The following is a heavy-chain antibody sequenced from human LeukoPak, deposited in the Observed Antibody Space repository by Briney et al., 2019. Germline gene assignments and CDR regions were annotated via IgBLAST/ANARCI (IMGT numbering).Heavy chain of an antibody. CDR3: ARDLSPTIFGVVILGY. CDR2: ISSSSSYI. CDR1: GFTFSSYS. D-gene: IGHD3-3*01. Sequence: GGSLRLSCAASGFTFSSYSMNWVRQAPGKGLEWVSSISSSSSYIYYADSVKGRFTISRDNAKNSLYLQMNSLRAEDTAVYYCARDLSPTIFGVVILGYWGQGTLVTVSS. J-gene: IGHJ4*02. V-gene: IGHV3-21*01.